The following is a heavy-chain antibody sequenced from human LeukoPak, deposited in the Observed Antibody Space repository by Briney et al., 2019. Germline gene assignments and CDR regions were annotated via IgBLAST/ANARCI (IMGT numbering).Heavy chain of an antibody. CDR3: ARDGHGNWFDP. J-gene: IGHJ5*02. Sequence: PSETLSLTCTVSDGSISSGGYYWSWIRQHPGKGLEWIGYIYYSGSTYYNPSLKSRVTISVDTSKNQFSLKLSSVTAADTAVYYCARDGHGNWFDPWGQGTLVTVSS. CDR2: IYYSGST. CDR1: DGSISSGGYY. V-gene: IGHV4-31*03.